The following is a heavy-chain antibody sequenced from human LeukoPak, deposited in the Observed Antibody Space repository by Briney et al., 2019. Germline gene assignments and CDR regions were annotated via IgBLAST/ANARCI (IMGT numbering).Heavy chain of an antibody. CDR3: ARGLGPAAFDY. V-gene: IGHV4-59*01. CDR1: GGSTSSYY. D-gene: IGHD7-27*01. Sequence: PSETLSLTCTVSGGSTSSYYWSWIRQPPGKGLEWIGYIYYSGSTNYNPSLKSRVTISVDTSKNQFSLKLSSVTAADTAVYYCARGLGPAAFDYWGQGTLVTVSS. J-gene: IGHJ4*02. CDR2: IYYSGST.